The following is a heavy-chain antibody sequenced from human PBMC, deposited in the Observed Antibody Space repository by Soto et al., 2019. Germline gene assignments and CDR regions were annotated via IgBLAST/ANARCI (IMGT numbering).Heavy chain of an antibody. CDR1: GGTFSSYA. CDR3: ATRYCSSTSCYSERGYYYYGMDV. J-gene: IGHJ6*02. CDR2: IIPIFGTA. V-gene: IGHV1-69*01. Sequence: QVQLVQSGAEVKKPGSSVKVSCKASGGTFSSYAISWVRQAPGQGLEWMGGIIPIFGTANYAQKFQGRVTITADEPTSTAYMELSSLRSEDTAVYYCATRYCSSTSCYSERGYYYYGMDVWGQGTTVTVSS. D-gene: IGHD2-2*01.